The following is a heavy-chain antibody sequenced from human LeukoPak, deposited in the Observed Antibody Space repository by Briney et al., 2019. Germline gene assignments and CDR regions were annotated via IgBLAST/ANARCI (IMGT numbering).Heavy chain of an antibody. D-gene: IGHD5-12*01. CDR1: GGSISSSSYY. Sequence: SETLTLTCTVSGGSISSSSYYWGWIRQPPGKGLEWIGSIYYSGSTYYNPSLKSRVTISVDTSKNQFSLKLSSVTAADTAVYYCARLPTITFFDYWGQGTLVTVSS. CDR2: IYYSGST. J-gene: IGHJ4*02. CDR3: ARLPTITFFDY. V-gene: IGHV4-39*01.